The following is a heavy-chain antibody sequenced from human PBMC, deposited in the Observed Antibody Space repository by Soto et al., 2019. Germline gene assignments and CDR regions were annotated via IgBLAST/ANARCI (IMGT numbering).Heavy chain of an antibody. CDR2: IKQDGSEK. CDR3: ATAEKDCSSTSCYIAGYYYYGMDV. Sequence: GGSLRLSCAASGFTFSSYWMSWVRQAPWKGLEWVANIKQDGSEKYYVDSVKGRFTISRDNAKNSLYLQMNSMRAEDTAVYYCATAEKDCSSTSCYIAGYYYYGMDVWGQGTTVTVSS. CDR1: GFTFSSYW. V-gene: IGHV3-7*01. D-gene: IGHD2-2*02. J-gene: IGHJ6*02.